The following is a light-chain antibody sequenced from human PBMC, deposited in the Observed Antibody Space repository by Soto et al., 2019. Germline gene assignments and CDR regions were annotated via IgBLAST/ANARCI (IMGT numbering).Light chain of an antibody. J-gene: IGKJ4*01. CDR1: QGISNY. Sequence: DIPMTQSPSSLSASVGDRVTITCRASQGISNYLTRYQQKPRKVPKLLIYAASTLQSGVPSRYSGSGSGTDFTLTISSLQPEQVATYYCQKYNSAPLTFGGGPKVEIK. CDR2: AAS. V-gene: IGKV1-27*01. CDR3: QKYNSAPLT.